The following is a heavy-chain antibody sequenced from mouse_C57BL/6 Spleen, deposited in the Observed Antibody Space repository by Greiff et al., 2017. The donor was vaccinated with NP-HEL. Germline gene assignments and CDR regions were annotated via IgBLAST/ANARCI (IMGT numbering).Heavy chain of an antibody. J-gene: IGHJ3*01. Sequence: QVHVKQSGAELVRPGASVKLSCKASGYTFTDYYINWVKQRPGQGLEWIARIYPGSGNTYYNEKFKGKATLTAEKSSSTAYMQLSSLTSEDSAVYFCARDAVVAPFAYWGQGTLVTVSA. D-gene: IGHD1-1*01. CDR2: IYPGSGNT. CDR3: ARDAVVAPFAY. V-gene: IGHV1-76*01. CDR1: GYTFTDYY.